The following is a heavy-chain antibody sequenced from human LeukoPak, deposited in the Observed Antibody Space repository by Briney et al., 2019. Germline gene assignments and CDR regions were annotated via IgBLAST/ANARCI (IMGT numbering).Heavy chain of an antibody. Sequence: GGSLRLSCAASGFTFSSYGMHWVRQAPGKGLEWVAVIWYDGSNKYYADSVKGRFTISRDNSKNTLYLQMNSLRAEDTAVYYCAREVAVAGEDWFDPWDQGTLVTASS. D-gene: IGHD6-19*01. CDR3: AREVAVAGEDWFDP. CDR2: IWYDGSNK. CDR1: GFTFSSYG. J-gene: IGHJ5*02. V-gene: IGHV3-33*01.